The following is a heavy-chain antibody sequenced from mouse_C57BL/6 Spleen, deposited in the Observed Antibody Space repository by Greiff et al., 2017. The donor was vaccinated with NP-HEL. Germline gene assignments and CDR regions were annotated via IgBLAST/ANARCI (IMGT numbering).Heavy chain of an antibody. Sequence: QVQLQQPGAELVMPGASVKLSCKASGYTFTSYWMHWVKQRPGQGLEWIGEIDPSDSYTNYNQKFKGKSTLTVDKSSSTAYMQLSSLTSEDSAVSDCESYHCGSSAWFAYWGQGTLVTVSA. CDR2: IDPSDSYT. CDR3: ESYHCGSSAWFAY. D-gene: IGHD1-1*01. J-gene: IGHJ3*01. V-gene: IGHV1-69*01. CDR1: GYTFTSYW.